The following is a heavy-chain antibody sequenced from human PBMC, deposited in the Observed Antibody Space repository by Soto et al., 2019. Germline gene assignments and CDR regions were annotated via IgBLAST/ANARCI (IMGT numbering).Heavy chain of an antibody. J-gene: IGHJ4*02. V-gene: IGHV1-69*01. CDR2: IIPIFGTA. D-gene: IGHD1-26*01. CDR3: ARDGGRHSGGIDY. Sequence: QVQLVQSGAEVKKPGSSVKVSCKASGGTFSSYSINWVRQAPGQGLEWMGEIIPIFGTANYAQKFQGRVTITADEATSTAYMELSSLRPEDTAVYYCARDGGRHSGGIDYGGQGTRVTVSS. CDR1: GGTFSSYS.